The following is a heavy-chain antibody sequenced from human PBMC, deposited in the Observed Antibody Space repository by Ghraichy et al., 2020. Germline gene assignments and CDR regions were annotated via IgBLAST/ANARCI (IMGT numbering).Heavy chain of an antibody. CDR2: VRPSGDT. CDR1: DVSITDYY. V-gene: IGHV4-34*01. J-gene: IGHJ4*02. Sequence: SETLSLTCAVYDVSITDYYVAWIRQPPGKGLEWIGEVRPSGDTHLNPSLNTRGTISIHAPTDHVVLTLASVTAADTAVFYCALGLLGTTSVFEYWGQGTAVTVSS. D-gene: IGHD1-14*01. CDR3: ALGLLGTTSVFEY.